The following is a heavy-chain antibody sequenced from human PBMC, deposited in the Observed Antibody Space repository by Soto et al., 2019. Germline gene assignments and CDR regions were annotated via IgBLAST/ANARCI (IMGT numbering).Heavy chain of an antibody. V-gene: IGHV3-48*01. J-gene: IGHJ6*03. CDR3: AREAYDCWSGYYLPFGFDYYYMDV. CDR2: ISSSSSTI. D-gene: IGHD3-3*01. CDR1: GFTFSSYS. Sequence: EVQLVESGGGLVQPGGSLRLSCAASGFTFSSYSMNWVRQAPGKGLEWVSYISSSSSTIYYADSVKGLFTISRDNAKNSLYLQMSSLRAEDTAVYYCAREAYDCWSGYYLPFGFDYYYMDVWGKGTTVTVSS.